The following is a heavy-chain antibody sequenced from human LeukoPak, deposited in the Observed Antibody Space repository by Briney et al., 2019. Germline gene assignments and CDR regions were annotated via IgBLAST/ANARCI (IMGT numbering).Heavy chain of an antibody. CDR3: ARRGQLDSNWFDP. Sequence: KPGESLKLSCTGSGYSFTSYWIGWVRQMPGKGLEWMGIIYPGDSDTRYSPSFQGQVTISADKSISTAYLQWSSLKASDTAMYYCARRGQLDSNWFDPWGQGTLVTVSS. CDR1: GYSFTSYW. V-gene: IGHV5-51*03. J-gene: IGHJ5*02. CDR2: IYPGDSDT. D-gene: IGHD4-23*01.